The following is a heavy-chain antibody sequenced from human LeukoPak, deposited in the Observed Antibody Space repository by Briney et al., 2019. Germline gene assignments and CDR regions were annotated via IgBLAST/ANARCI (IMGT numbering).Heavy chain of an antibody. D-gene: IGHD2-15*01. CDR2: INHSGST. J-gene: IGHJ6*03. CDR3: ARGLYCSGGSCYSRYPYYYYMDV. V-gene: IGHV4-34*01. Sequence: SETLSLTCAVYGGSFSGYYWSWIRQPPGKGLEWIGEINHSGSTNYNPSLKSRVTISVDTSKNQSSLKLSSVTAADTAVYYCARGLYCSGGSCYSRYPYYYYMDVWGKGTTVTVSS. CDR1: GGSFSGYY.